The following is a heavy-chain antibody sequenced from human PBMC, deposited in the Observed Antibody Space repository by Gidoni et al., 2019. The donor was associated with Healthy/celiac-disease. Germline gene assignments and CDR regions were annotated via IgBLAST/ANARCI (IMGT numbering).Heavy chain of an antibody. D-gene: IGHD4-17*01. CDR3: AKVVSGDDDAFDI. Sequence: EVQLVESGGGLVQPGRSLRLSCAASGFTFDDYAMHWVRQAPGKGLEWVSGISWNSGSIGYADSVKGRFTISRDNAKDSLYLQMNSLRAEDTALYYCAKVVSGDDDAFDIWGQGTMVTVSS. J-gene: IGHJ3*02. CDR2: ISWNSGSI. CDR1: GFTFDDYA. V-gene: IGHV3-9*01.